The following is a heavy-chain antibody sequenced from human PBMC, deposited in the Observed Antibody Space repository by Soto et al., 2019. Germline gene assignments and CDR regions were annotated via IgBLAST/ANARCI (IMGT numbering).Heavy chain of an antibody. V-gene: IGHV3-7*01. J-gene: IGHJ5*02. CDR2: IKQDGSEK. Sequence: PGGSLRLSCAASGFTFSSYWMSWVRQAPGKGLEWVANIKQDGSEKYYVDSVKGRFTISRDNAKNSLYLQMNSLRAEDTAVYYCARETRGYCSGGSCYSWFDPWGQGTLVTVSS. D-gene: IGHD2-15*01. CDR1: GFTFSSYW. CDR3: ARETRGYCSGGSCYSWFDP.